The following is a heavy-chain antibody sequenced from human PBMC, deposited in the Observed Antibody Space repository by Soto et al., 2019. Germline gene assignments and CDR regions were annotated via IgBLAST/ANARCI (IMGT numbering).Heavy chain of an antibody. J-gene: IGHJ4*02. CDR2: ISGSGGST. CDR3: AKVSRAYCSSTSCYYFDY. V-gene: IGHV3-23*01. CDR1: GFTFSSYA. D-gene: IGHD2-2*01. Sequence: EVQLLESGGGLVQPGGSLRLSCAASGFTFSSYAMSWVRQAPGKGLEWVSAISGSGGSTYYADSVKGRFTISRDNSKNPLYLQMNSLRAEDTAVYYCAKVSRAYCSSTSCYYFDYWGQGTLVTVSS.